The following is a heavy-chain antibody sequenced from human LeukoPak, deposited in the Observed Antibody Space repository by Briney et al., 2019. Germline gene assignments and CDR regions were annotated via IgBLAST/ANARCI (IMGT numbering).Heavy chain of an antibody. V-gene: IGHV3-23*01. CDR2: ISGSGGST. CDR1: GFTFSSYA. CDR3: AKALYSYGYFFDY. J-gene: IGHJ4*02. Sequence: AGGSLRLSCAASGFTFSSYAMSWVRQAPGKGLEWVSAISGSGGSTYYADSVKGRFTISRDNSKNTLYLQMNSLRAEDTAVYYCAKALYSYGYFFDYWGQGTLVTVSS. D-gene: IGHD5-18*01.